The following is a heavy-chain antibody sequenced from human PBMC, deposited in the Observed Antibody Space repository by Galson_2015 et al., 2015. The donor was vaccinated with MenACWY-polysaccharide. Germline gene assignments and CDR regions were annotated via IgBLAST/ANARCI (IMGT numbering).Heavy chain of an antibody. CDR1: GFTFSTYA. V-gene: IGHV3-30*03. CDR3: VRADRNDGGRALDI. Sequence: SLRLSCAASGFTFSTYAMHWVRQAPGQGLEWMATISSSGDDKYYADSVKGRFTISRDNSNNTLYLEMSSLRAGDTAVYYCVRADRNDGGRALDIWGQGTMVTVSS. CDR2: ISSSGDDK. J-gene: IGHJ3*02. D-gene: IGHD1-1*01.